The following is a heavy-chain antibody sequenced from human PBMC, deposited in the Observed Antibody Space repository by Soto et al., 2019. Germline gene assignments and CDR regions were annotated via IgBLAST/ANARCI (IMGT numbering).Heavy chain of an antibody. CDR2: RYYSGGS. J-gene: IGHJ3*02. V-gene: IGHV4-31*03. CDR3: VRGYDSSGYFPDAFDI. CDR1: GGSISSGGYY. D-gene: IGHD3-22*01. Sequence: QVQLQESGPGLVTPSQTLSLTCSVSGGSISSGGYYWSWIRQHPGKGLEWVGYRYYSGGSYHNPSLKSRVTISVDPSKTQFSLKLTSVTVADTAVYFCVRGYDSSGYFPDAFDIWGQGTMVTVSS.